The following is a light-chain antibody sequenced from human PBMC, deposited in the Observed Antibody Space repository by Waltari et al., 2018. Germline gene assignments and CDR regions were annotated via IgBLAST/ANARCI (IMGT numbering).Light chain of an antibody. CDR1: QNINKL. V-gene: IGKV3-15*01. Sequence: EVVMTQSPATLSVSPGERATLSCRASQNINKLLAWYQQKPGQAPRLLIYRASTRATGIPVRVSGSGSGTEFTLTISSLQSEDFAIYYCQEYNNWPITFGQGTRLEIK. CDR3: QEYNNWPIT. CDR2: RAS. J-gene: IGKJ5*01.